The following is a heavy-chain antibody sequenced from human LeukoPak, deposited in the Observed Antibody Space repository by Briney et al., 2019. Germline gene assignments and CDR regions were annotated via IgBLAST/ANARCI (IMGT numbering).Heavy chain of an antibody. CDR3: ARVMVYAIPRYYYYYMDV. J-gene: IGHJ6*03. V-gene: IGHV1-18*01. Sequence: ASVKVSCKASGYTFTSYGISWVRQAPGQGLEWMGWISAYNGNTNYAQKLQGRVTRTTDTSTSTAYMELRSLRSDDTAVYYCARVMVYAIPRYYYYYMDVWGKGTTVTVSS. CDR2: ISAYNGNT. D-gene: IGHD2-8*01. CDR1: GYTFTSYG.